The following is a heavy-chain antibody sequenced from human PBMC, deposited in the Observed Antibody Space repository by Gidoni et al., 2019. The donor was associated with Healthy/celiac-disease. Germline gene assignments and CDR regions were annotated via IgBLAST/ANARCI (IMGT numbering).Heavy chain of an antibody. CDR2: ISSSGITI. J-gene: IGHJ3*02. Sequence: EVQLVESGGGLVQPGGSLRLSCAASGVTFSSYEMKWVRQAPGKGLEWVSYISSSGITIYYADSVKGRFTISRDNAKNSLYLQMNSLRAEDTAVYYCARKGYYGAFDIWGQGTMVTVSS. CDR3: ARKGYYGAFDI. CDR1: GVTFSSYE. V-gene: IGHV3-48*03. D-gene: IGHD3-10*01.